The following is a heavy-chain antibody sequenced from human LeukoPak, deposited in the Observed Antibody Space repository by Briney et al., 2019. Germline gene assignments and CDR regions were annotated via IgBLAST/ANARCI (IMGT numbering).Heavy chain of an antibody. CDR1: GGSISSHY. V-gene: IGHV4-59*11. J-gene: IGHJ4*02. D-gene: IGHD1-26*01. CDR3: ARASKYSGSYYVFDY. CDR2: IYYSGST. Sequence: PSETLSLTCTVSGGSISSHYWSWIRQPPGKGLEWIGYIYYSGSTNYNPSLKSRVTISVDTSKNQFSLKLSSVTAADTAVYYYARASKYSGSYYVFDYWGQGTLVTVSS.